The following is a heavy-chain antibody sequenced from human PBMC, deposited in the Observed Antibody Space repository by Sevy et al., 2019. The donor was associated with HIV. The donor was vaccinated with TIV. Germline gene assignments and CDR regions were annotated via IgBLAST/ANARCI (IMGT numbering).Heavy chain of an antibody. J-gene: IGHJ3*02. CDR1: GGSISSSSYY. V-gene: IGHV4-39*01. CDR3: ARQIRDGYNYWGDAFDI. Sequence: SETLSLTCTVSGGSISSSSYYWGWIRQPPGKGLEWIGSIYYSGSTYYNPSLKSRVTISVDTSKNQFCLKLSSVTAADTAVYYCARQIRDGYNYWGDAFDIWGQGTMVTVSS. CDR2: IYYSGST. D-gene: IGHD5-12*01.